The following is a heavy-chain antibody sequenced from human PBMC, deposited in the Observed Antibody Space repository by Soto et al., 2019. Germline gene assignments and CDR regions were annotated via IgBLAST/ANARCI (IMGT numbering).Heavy chain of an antibody. V-gene: IGHV1-46*01. J-gene: IGHJ4*02. CDR3: AREGVKTYYYGSGTPDY. CDR1: GYTFTSYY. CDR2: INPSGGST. Sequence: ASVKVSCKASGYTFTSYYMHWVRQAPGQGLEWMGIINPSGGSTSYAQKFQGRVTMTRDTSTSTVYMELSSLRSEDTAVYYCAREGVKTYYYGSGTPDYWGQGTLVTAPQ. D-gene: IGHD3-10*01.